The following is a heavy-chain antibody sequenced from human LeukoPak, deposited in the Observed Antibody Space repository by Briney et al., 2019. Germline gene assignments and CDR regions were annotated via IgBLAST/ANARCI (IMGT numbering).Heavy chain of an antibody. CDR2: IIPIFGTA. D-gene: IGHD6-13*01. CDR1: GGTLSSYA. V-gene: IGHV1-69*13. CDR3: AGNTYSSSWYDFDY. J-gene: IGHJ4*02. Sequence: GASVTVSCKASGGTLSSYAISWVRQAPGQGLEWMGGIIPIFGTANYAQKFQGRVTITADESTSTAYMELSSLRSEDTAVYYCAGNTYSSSWYDFDYWGQGTLVTVSS.